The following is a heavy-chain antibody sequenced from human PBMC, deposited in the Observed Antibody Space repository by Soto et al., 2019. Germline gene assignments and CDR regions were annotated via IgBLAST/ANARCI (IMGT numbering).Heavy chain of an antibody. CDR1: GGSISSYY. J-gene: IGHJ5*02. CDR2: IYYSGST. D-gene: IGHD4-17*01. V-gene: IGHV4-59*01. CDR3: ARGYYGDYPFDWFDP. Sequence: SETLSLTCTVSGGSISSYYWSWIRQPPGKGLEWIGYIYYSGSTNYNPTLKSRVTISVDTSRNQFSLKLSSVTAADTAVYYCARGYYGDYPFDWFDPWGQGTLVTVSS.